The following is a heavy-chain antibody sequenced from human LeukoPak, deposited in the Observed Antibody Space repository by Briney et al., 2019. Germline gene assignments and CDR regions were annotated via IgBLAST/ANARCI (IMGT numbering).Heavy chain of an antibody. V-gene: IGHV3-7*01. Sequence: PGGSLRLSWAASGFTFSDFWMTWVRQAPGKGREWVANIKQDGSEKYYVDSVMGRFTISTDNSKNSQFLQKSSLRVEDTAVYYGTRAYSYYPYWGQGTLVSVSS. D-gene: IGHD3-10*01. CDR1: GFTFSDFW. CDR3: TRAYSYYPY. CDR2: IKQDGSEK. J-gene: IGHJ4*02.